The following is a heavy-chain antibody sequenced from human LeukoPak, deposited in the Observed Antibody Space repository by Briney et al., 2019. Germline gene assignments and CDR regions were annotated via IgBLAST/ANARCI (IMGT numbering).Heavy chain of an antibody. D-gene: IGHD5-18*01. CDR3: ARGGYSYGYYYYYYMDV. Sequence: SVKVSCKASGGTFSSYAISWVRQAPGQGLEWMGGIIPIFGTANYAQKFQGRVTITTDESTSIADMELSSLRSEDTAVYYCARGGYSYGYYYYYYMDVWGKGTTLTVSS. V-gene: IGHV1-69*05. CDR2: IIPIFGTA. J-gene: IGHJ6*03. CDR1: GGTFSSYA.